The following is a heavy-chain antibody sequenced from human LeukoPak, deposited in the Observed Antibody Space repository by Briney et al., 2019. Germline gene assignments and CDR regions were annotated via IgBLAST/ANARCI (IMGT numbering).Heavy chain of an antibody. D-gene: IGHD4-17*01. Sequence: PGGSLRLSCAAPGFTFSSSAMSWVRQAPGKGLEWVSGISGSGVSTYYADSVKGRFTISRDNSKNTLFLQVNSLRAEDTAIYYCANGRGDYERVTRFDYWGQGTLVTVSS. CDR1: GFTFSSSA. CDR3: ANGRGDYERVTRFDY. V-gene: IGHV3-23*01. J-gene: IGHJ4*02. CDR2: ISGSGVST.